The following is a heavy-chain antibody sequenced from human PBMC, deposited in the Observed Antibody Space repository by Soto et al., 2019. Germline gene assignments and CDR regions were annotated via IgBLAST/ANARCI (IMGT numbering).Heavy chain of an antibody. CDR3: ATPVRYSGTLDAFDI. CDR1: GYTLTELS. V-gene: IGHV1-24*01. Sequence: ASVKVSCKVSGYTLTELSMHWVRQAPGKGLEWMGGFDPEDGETIYAQKFQGRVTMTEDTSTDTAYMELSSLRSEDTAVYYCATPVRYSGTLDAFDIWGQGTMVTVSS. D-gene: IGHD1-26*01. J-gene: IGHJ3*02. CDR2: FDPEDGET.